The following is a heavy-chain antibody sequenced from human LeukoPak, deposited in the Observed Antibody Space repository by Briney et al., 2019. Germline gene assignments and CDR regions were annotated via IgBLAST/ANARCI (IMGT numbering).Heavy chain of an antibody. CDR1: GYTFTSYA. J-gene: IGHJ5*02. V-gene: IGHV7-4-1*02. Sequence: ASVKVSCKASGYTFTSYAMNWVRQAPGQGLEWMGWINTNTGNPTYAQGFTGRFVFSLDTSVSTAYLQISSLKAEDTAVYYCAREDNYYDSSGYYRDPWFDPWGQGTLVTVSS. D-gene: IGHD3-22*01. CDR2: INTNTGNP. CDR3: AREDNYYDSSGYYRDPWFDP.